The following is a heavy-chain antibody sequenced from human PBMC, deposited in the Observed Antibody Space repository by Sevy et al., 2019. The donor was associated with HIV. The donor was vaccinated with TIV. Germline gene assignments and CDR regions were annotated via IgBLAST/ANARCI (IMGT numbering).Heavy chain of an antibody. V-gene: IGHV3-9*01. CDR3: ARRYCSLTSCYMHDAFDI. CDR1: GFPFNDHA. D-gene: IGHD2-2*02. CDR2: ISGNSHNI. Sequence: GGSLRLSCAASGFPFNDHAMHWVRQVPGKGLEWVSGISGNSHNIGYADSVKGRFTISRDNAKNSLYLQMNSLRAEDTAVYYCARRYCSLTSCYMHDAFDILGQGTLVTVSS. J-gene: IGHJ3*02.